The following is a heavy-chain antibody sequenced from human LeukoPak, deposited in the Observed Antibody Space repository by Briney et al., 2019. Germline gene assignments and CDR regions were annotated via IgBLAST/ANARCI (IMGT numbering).Heavy chain of an antibody. CDR1: GFTFKSYA. D-gene: IGHD6-19*01. Sequence: PGGSLRLSCSASGFTFKSYAMHWVRQAPGKGLEWVAVISYDGSNKYYADSVKGRFTISRDNSKNTLYLQMNSLRAEDTAVYYCAKPCEQWLSQGCFDYWGQGTLVTVSS. CDR2: ISYDGSNK. J-gene: IGHJ4*02. V-gene: IGHV3-30-3*01. CDR3: AKPCEQWLSQGCFDY.